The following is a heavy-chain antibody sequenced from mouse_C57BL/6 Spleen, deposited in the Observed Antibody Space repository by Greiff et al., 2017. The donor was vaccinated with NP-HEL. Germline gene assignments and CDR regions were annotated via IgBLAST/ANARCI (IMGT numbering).Heavy chain of an antibody. J-gene: IGHJ1*03. CDR1: GYAFSSSW. V-gene: IGHV1-82*01. CDR3: ARPKLGRGGYWYFDV. D-gene: IGHD4-1*01. Sequence: VQLQQSGPELVKPGASVKISCKASGYAFSSSWMNWVKQRPGKGLEWIGRIYPGDGDTNYNGKFKGKATLTADKSSSTAYMQLSSLTSEDSAVYFCARPKLGRGGYWYFDVWGTGTTVTVSS. CDR2: IYPGDGDT.